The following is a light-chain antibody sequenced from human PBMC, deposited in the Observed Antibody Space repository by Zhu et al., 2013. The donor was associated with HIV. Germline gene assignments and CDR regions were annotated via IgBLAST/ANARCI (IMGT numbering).Light chain of an antibody. CDR3: QQYNNWPRT. Sequence: EIVLTQSPGTLSLSPGERATLSCRASQSVSSNYLVWYLQKPGQAPRLLIYGASTRATGVPARFSGSGSGTEFTLTISSLQSEDFAVYYCQQYNNWPRTFGQGTKVEIK. V-gene: IGKV3-15*01. J-gene: IGKJ1*01. CDR1: QSVSSN. CDR2: GAS.